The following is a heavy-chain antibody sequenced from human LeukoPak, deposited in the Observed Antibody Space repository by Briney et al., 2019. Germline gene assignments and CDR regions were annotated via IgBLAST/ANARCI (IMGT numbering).Heavy chain of an antibody. D-gene: IGHD3-22*01. CDR3: ARDQDYYDSSGYSLFDY. CDR1: GFTFSSYS. CDR2: ISSSSSYI. V-gene: IGHV3-21*01. Sequence: PGGSLRLSCAASGFTFSSYSMNWVRQAPGQGLEWVSSISSSSSYIYYADSVKGRFTISRDNAKNSLYLQMNSLRAEDTAVYYCARDQDYYDSSGYSLFDYWGQGTLVTVSS. J-gene: IGHJ4*02.